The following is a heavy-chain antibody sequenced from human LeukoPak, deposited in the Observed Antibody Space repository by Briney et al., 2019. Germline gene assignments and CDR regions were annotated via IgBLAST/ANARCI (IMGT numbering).Heavy chain of an antibody. J-gene: IGHJ4*02. CDR1: GFTFNTYT. CDR3: ARTDTSGWSRPLDC. Sequence: GGSLRLSCAASGFTFNTYTMNWVRQAPGKGLEWVSYISGSSGIIDYADSVRGRFTISRDNAKNSLYLQMNSLRAEDTAVYYCARTDTSGWSRPLDCWGQGTLVTVSS. V-gene: IGHV3-48*01. CDR2: ISGSSGII. D-gene: IGHD6-19*01.